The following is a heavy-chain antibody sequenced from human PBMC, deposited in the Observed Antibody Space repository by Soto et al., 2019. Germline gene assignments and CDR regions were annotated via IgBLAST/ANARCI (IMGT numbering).Heavy chain of an antibody. V-gene: IGHV3-23*01. Sequence: VQLLESGGGLVQPGGSLRLSCAASGFTFSSYAMSWVRQAPGKGLEWVSAISGSGGSTYYADSVKGRFTISRDNSKNTLYLQMNSLRAEDTAVYYCAKEEGSGYSRIYSFDYWGQGPLVTVSS. CDR1: GFTFSSYA. CDR3: AKEEGSGYSRIYSFDY. J-gene: IGHJ4*02. CDR2: ISGSGGST. D-gene: IGHD3-22*01.